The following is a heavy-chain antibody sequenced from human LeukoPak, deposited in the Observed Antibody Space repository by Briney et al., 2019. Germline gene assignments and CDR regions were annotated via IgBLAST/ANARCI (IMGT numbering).Heavy chain of an antibody. CDR3: ARNPFYYYGSGSSYFDY. J-gene: IGHJ4*02. V-gene: IGHV3-23*01. CDR1: GFTFSNAW. Sequence: GGSLRLSCAASGFTFSNAWMSWVRQAPGKGLEWVSAISGSGGSTYYADSVRGRFTISRDNSKNTLYLQMNSLGAEDTAVSYCARNPFYYYGSGSSYFDYWGRGTLVTVSS. D-gene: IGHD3-10*01. CDR2: ISGSGGST.